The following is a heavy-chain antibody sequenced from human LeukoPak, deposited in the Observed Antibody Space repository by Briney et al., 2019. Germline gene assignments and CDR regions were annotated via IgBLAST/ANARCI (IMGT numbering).Heavy chain of an antibody. CDR3: ARGGVNYYDSTPQILFDY. V-gene: IGHV1-2*06. J-gene: IGHJ4*02. CDR1: GYTFTGYY. D-gene: IGHD3-22*01. CDR2: INPNSGGT. Sequence: ASVKVSCKASGYTFTGYYMHWVRQARGQGLEWMGRINPNSGGTNYAQKFQGRVTMTRDTSISTAYMELSRLRSDDTAVYYCARGGVNYYDSTPQILFDYWGQGTLVTVSS.